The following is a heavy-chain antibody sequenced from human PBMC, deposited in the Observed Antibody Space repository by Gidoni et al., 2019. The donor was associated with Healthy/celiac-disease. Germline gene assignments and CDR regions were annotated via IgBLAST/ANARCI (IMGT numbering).Heavy chain of an antibody. CDR1: GYTFTSYY. Sequence: QVQLVQSGAEVKKPGASVKVSCKASGYTFTSYYMHWVRQAPGQGLEWMGIINPSGGSTSYAQKFQGRVTMTRDTSTSTVYMELSSLRSEDTAVYYCARSEERFLEGSAFDIWGQGTMVTVSS. D-gene: IGHD3-3*01. CDR3: ARSEERFLEGSAFDI. V-gene: IGHV1-46*01. J-gene: IGHJ3*02. CDR2: INPSGGST.